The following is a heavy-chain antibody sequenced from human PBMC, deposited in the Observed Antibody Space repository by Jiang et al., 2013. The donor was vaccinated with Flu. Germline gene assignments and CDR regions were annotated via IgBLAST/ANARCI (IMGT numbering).Heavy chain of an antibody. V-gene: IGHV4-30-2*04. CDR3: ARRDSWGYWYFDI. CDR2: IYHSGST. D-gene: IGHD3-16*01. J-gene: IGHJ2*01. Sequence: PPGKGLEWIGHIYHSGSTDYNPSLSGRVTMSVDTSKNQFSLSLTSVTAADTAVYYCARRDSWGYWYFDIWGRGTLVTVSS.